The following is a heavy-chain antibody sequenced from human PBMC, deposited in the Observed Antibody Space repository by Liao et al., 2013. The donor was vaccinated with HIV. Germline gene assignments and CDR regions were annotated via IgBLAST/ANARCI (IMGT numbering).Heavy chain of an antibody. J-gene: IGHJ5*02. CDR2: IYYSGST. D-gene: IGHD5-18*01. V-gene: IGHV4-39*07. Sequence: QVQLQESGSGLVKPSETLSLTCTVSGGSISSSSYYWGWIRQPPGKGLEWIGSIYYSGSTYYNPSLKSRVTISVDTSKNQFSLKLSSVTAADTAVYYCARDIPVDTAAGGYNWFDPVGPREPWSPSPQ. CDR3: ARDIPVDTAAGGYNWFDP. CDR1: GGSISSSSYY.